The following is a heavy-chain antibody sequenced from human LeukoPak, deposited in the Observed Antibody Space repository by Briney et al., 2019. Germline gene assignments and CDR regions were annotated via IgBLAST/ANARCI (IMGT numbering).Heavy chain of an antibody. V-gene: IGHV3-64*01. CDR1: GFTFSSYA. CDR2: ISSNGGST. D-gene: IGHD6-19*01. CDR3: AKNLGYSSGWYVDY. J-gene: IGHJ4*02. Sequence: GGSLRLSCAASGFTFSSYAMHWVRQAPGKGLEYVSAISSNGGSTYYANSVKGRFTISRDNSKNTLYLQMGSLRAEDTAVYYCAKNLGYSSGWYVDYWGQGTLVTVSS.